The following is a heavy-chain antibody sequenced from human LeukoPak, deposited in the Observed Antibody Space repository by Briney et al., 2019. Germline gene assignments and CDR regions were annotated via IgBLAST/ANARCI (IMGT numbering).Heavy chain of an antibody. Sequence: GASVKVSCKASGYTLTSYYMHWVRQAPGQGLEWMGLINPSGGSTSYAQKFQGRVTMTRDTSTSTVYMELSSLRSEDTAVYYCARDEDGGRWFGELFFGVPYYYYGMDVWGQGTTVTVSS. J-gene: IGHJ6*02. D-gene: IGHD3-10*01. CDR3: ARDEDGGRWFGELFFGVPYYYYGMDV. CDR1: GYTLTSYY. V-gene: IGHV1-46*01. CDR2: INPSGGST.